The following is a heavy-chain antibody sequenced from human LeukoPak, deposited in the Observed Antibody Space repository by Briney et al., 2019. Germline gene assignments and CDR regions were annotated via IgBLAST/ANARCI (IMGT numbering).Heavy chain of an antibody. V-gene: IGHV4-4*09. CDR3: ARPTTSYSTSSGFDI. CDR2: FFSSGSS. CDR1: GGSISNYY. Sequence: SETLSLTCTVSGGSISNYYWSWIRQPPGKGLEWIGYFFSSGSSNYNPSLKSRVSISVDTSKNQFSLKLSSVTAADTAVYYCARPTTSYSTSSGFDIWGQGTMVTASS. D-gene: IGHD6-6*01. J-gene: IGHJ3*02.